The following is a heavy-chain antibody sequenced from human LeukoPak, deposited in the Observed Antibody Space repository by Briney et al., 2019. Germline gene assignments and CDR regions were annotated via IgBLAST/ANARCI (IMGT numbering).Heavy chain of an antibody. Sequence: GGSLRLSCADSRFTFSDQYMDWVRQAPGKGLEWVGRSANKADSYTTEYAASVKGRFIISRDDSKNPMFLQMNSLKIEDTAVYYCTRGYSGASIYAFDIWGLGTMVTVSS. CDR3: TRGYSGASIYAFDI. J-gene: IGHJ3*02. CDR2: SANKADSYTT. D-gene: IGHD5-12*01. CDR1: RFTFSDQY. V-gene: IGHV3-72*01.